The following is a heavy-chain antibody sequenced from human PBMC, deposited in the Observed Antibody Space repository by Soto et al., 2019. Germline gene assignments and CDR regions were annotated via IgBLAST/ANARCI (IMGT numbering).Heavy chain of an antibody. D-gene: IGHD2-15*01. CDR1: GYSFTSYW. CDR3: ARRCSGGSCYRQSAFDI. CDR2: IDPSDSYT. J-gene: IGHJ3*02. Sequence: GESLKISCKGSGYSFTSYWISWVRQMPGKGLEWMGRIDPSDSYTIYSPSFQGHVTISAYKSISTAYLQWSSLKASDTSMYYCARRCSGGSCYRQSAFDIWGQGTMVTVSS. V-gene: IGHV5-10-1*01.